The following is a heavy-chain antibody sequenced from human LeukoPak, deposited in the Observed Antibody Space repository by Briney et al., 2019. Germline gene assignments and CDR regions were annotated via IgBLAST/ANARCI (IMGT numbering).Heavy chain of an antibody. J-gene: IGHJ5*02. Sequence: SETLSLTCTVSGGSISSYYWSWLRQPPGKGLEWIGYIYYSGSTNYNPSLKSRVTISVDTSKNQFSMKLSHVTAADTAVYYCARHSPGIAAAGTPFRWFDPWGQGTLVTVSS. CDR3: ARHSPGIAAAGTPFRWFDP. D-gene: IGHD6-13*01. CDR2: IYYSGST. CDR1: GGSISSYY. V-gene: IGHV4-59*01.